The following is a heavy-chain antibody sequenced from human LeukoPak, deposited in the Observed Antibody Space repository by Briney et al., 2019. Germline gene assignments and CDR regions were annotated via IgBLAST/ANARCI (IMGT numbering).Heavy chain of an antibody. J-gene: IGHJ4*02. CDR2: IGRRSTTI. CDR3: AKDIRGRVYGSGSYYTGFDY. CDR1: GFTFISYD. Sequence: GGSLRLSCAASGFTFISYDMNWVRQAPGKGLEWVSYIGRRSTTIYYADSVKGRFTISRDNAKNSLYLQMNSLRAEDTALYYCAKDIRGRVYGSGSYYTGFDYWGQGTLVTVSS. V-gene: IGHV3-48*04. D-gene: IGHD3-10*01.